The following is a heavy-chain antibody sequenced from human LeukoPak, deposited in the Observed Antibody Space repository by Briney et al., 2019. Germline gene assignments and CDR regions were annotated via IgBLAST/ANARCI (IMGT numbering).Heavy chain of an antibody. J-gene: IGHJ4*02. CDR1: GFTVSSNY. Sequence: GGSLRLSCAASGFTVSSNYMSWVRQAPGKGLEWVSVIYSGGSTYYADSVKGRFTISRDNSKNTLYLQMNSLRAEDTAVYYCAGSLYYDILTPWDWGQGTLVTVSS. V-gene: IGHV3-66*01. D-gene: IGHD3-9*01. CDR3: AGSLYYDILTPWD. CDR2: IYSGGST.